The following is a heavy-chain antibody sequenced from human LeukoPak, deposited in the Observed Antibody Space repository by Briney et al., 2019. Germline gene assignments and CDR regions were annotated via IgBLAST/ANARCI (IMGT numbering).Heavy chain of an antibody. V-gene: IGHV1-18*01. J-gene: IGHJ4*02. Sequence: ASVKVSCKASGYTFDSHGISWLRQAPGQGLEWMGWISVYSGDTNYAQKVQGRVTMTTDTSTSTAYMELRSLTSDDTAVYFCAGDIVGDFDLDYWGQGPLVTVSS. CDR1: GYTFDSHG. CDR3: AGDIVGDFDLDY. D-gene: IGHD2-21*02. CDR2: ISVYSGDT.